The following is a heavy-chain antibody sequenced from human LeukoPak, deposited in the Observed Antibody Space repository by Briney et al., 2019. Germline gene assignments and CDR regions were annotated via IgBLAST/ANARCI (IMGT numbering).Heavy chain of an antibody. V-gene: IGHV4-59*08. Sequence: SETLSPTCTVSGGSISSYYWSWIRQPPGKGLEWIGYIYYSGSTNYNPSLKSRVTISVDTSKNQFSLKLSSVTAADTAVYYCARSRPRWLQLYAFDIWGQGTMVTVSS. J-gene: IGHJ3*02. CDR1: GGSISSYY. CDR2: IYYSGST. CDR3: ARSRPRWLQLYAFDI. D-gene: IGHD5-24*01.